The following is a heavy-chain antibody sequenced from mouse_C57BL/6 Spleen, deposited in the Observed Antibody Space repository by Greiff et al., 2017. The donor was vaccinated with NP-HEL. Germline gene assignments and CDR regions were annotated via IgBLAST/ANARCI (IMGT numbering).Heavy chain of an antibody. D-gene: IGHD1-1*01. V-gene: IGHV5-4*01. Sequence: EVHLVESGGGLVKPGGSLKLSCAASGFTFSSYAMSWVRQTPEKRLEWVATISDGGSYTYYPDNVKGRFTISRDNAKNNLYLQMSHLKSEDTAMYYIARDRITTVRYFDVWGTGTTVTVSS. CDR2: ISDGGSYT. CDR3: ARDRITTVRYFDV. CDR1: GFTFSSYA. J-gene: IGHJ1*03.